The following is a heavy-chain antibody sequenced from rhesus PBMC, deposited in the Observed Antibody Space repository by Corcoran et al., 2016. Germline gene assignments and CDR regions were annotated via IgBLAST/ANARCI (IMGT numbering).Heavy chain of an antibody. Sequence: QLQLQESGPGLVKPSETLSLTCAVSGYSISSGYGWSWIRQPPGKGLKWIGYISYMGSTSYNPSLKVRVTISRDTSKTQFSLKLSSVTAADTAVYYCARDAGRGGLFGLPAWYFDLWGPGTPITISS. D-gene: IGHD3-3*01. CDR3: ARDAGRGGLFGLPAWYFDL. J-gene: IGHJ2*01. CDR1: GYSISSGYG. CDR2: ISYMGST. V-gene: IGHV4-122*02.